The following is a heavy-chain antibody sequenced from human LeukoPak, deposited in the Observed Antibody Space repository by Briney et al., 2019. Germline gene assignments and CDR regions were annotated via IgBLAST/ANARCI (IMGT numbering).Heavy chain of an antibody. D-gene: IGHD3-10*01. CDR3: ARVWAFGRYSFDY. J-gene: IGHJ4*02. CDR1: GYTFSGFY. V-gene: IGHV1-46*01. CDR2: INPSGGST. Sequence: ASVKVSCKASGYTFSGFYMHWVRQAPGQGLEWMGIINPSGGSTSYAQKFQGRVTMTRDTSTSTVYMELSSLRSEDTAVYYCARVWAFGRYSFDYWGQGTLVTVSS.